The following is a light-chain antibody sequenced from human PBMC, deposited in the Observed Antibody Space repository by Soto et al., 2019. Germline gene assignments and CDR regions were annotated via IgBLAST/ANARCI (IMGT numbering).Light chain of an antibody. V-gene: IGKV3-20*01. Sequence: EIVLTQSPGTLSLSAGEGATLSCRASQSVSSSSLAWYQQIPGQPPRLLIYGASSRATGIPDRFSGSGSGTDFTLSISRLEPDDFAVYYCQQYGSSPVTFGQGTRLEIK. CDR1: QSVSSSS. J-gene: IGKJ5*01. CDR2: GAS. CDR3: QQYGSSPVT.